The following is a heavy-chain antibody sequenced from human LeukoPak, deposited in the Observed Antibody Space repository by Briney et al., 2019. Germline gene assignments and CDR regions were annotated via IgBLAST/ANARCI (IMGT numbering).Heavy chain of an antibody. Sequence: GGSLRLSCAASGFTFSSYAMSWVRQAPGKGLEWVANIKQDGSEKYYVDSVKGRFTISRDNAKNSMYLQMNSLRAEDTAVYYCARSSGWYVRFDYGGQGTPVTVSS. V-gene: IGHV3-7*01. D-gene: IGHD6-19*01. CDR3: ARSSGWYVRFDY. CDR2: IKQDGSEK. J-gene: IGHJ4*02. CDR1: GFTFSSYA.